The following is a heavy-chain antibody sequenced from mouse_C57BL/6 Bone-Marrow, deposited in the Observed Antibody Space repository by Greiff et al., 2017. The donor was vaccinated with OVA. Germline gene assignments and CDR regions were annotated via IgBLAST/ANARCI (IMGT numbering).Heavy chain of an antibody. J-gene: IGHJ1*03. CDR3: ARGDDYVLWYFGV. CDR2: IDPSDSYT. CDR1: GYTFTSYW. V-gene: IGHV1-50*01. D-gene: IGHD2-4*01. Sequence: QVQLKESGAELVKPGASVKLSCKASGYTFTSYWMPWVKQRPGQGLEWIGEIDPSDSYTNYNQKFKGKVTLTVDTYSSTAYMQLSSLTSEDSTVYYCARGDDYVLWYFGVWCTGTTVTVSS.